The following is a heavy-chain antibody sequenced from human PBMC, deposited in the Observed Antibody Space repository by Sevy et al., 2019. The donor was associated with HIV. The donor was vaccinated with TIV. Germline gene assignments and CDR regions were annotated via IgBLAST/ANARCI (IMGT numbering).Heavy chain of an antibody. CDR2: IYYSGST. J-gene: IGHJ4*02. CDR1: GGSISSGGYY. D-gene: IGHD4-4*01. CDR3: VRAGGDYSNYFVFYYFDY. Sequence: SETLSLTCTVSGGSISSGGYYWSWIRQHPGKGLEWIGYIYYSGSTYYNPSLKSRVTISVDTSKNQFSLKLSSVTAADTAVYYCVRAGGDYSNYFVFYYFDYWGQGTLVTVSS. V-gene: IGHV4-31*03.